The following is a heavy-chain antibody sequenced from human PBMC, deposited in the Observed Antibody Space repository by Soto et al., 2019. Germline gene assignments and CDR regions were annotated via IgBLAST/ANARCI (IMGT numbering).Heavy chain of an antibody. J-gene: IGHJ4*02. Sequence: SETLSLTCTVSGGSISSNSYYWGWVRQPPGKGLEWIGSIYHSGSTSYNPSLQSRLTMSADTSRNQFSLKLSSVTAADTAVYYCARLRPSYYDNSGYPAYYFDYWGQGTLVTVSS. CDR1: GGSISSNSYY. V-gene: IGHV4-39*01. D-gene: IGHD3-22*01. CDR2: IYHSGST. CDR3: ARLRPSYYDNSGYPAYYFDY.